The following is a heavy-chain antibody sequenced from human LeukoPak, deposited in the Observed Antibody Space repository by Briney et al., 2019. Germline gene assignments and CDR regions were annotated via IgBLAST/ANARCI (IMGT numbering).Heavy chain of an antibody. CDR3: ARVNRAFDY. CDR2: FNPNNGDT. J-gene: IGHJ4*02. CDR1: GGTFSSYA. V-gene: IGHV1-2*02. Sequence: ASVKVSCKASGGTFSSYAISWVRQAPGQGLEWMGWFNPNNGDTYSAQNFHGRVTMTRDTFITTAYMELNSLRSDDTSVYYCARVNRAFDYWGQGTLVTVSS.